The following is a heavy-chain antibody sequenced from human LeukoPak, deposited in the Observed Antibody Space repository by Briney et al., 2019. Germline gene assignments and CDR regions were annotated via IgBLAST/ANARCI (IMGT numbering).Heavy chain of an antibody. Sequence: GGSLRLSCVASGFTFSSYSMNWVCQAPGKGLEWLSYITGNSGIIYYADSVKGRFTISRDNAKNSLYLQMNSLRAEDTAVYYCARNYGDFGRYYYMDVWGKGTTVIVSS. CDR2: ITGNSGII. CDR1: GFTFSSYS. J-gene: IGHJ6*03. D-gene: IGHD4-17*01. V-gene: IGHV3-48*01. CDR3: ARNYGDFGRYYYMDV.